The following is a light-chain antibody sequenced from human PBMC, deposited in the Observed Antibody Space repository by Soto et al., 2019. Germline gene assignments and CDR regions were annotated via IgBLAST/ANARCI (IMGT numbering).Light chain of an antibody. CDR1: SSDVGGYNY. V-gene: IGLV2-8*01. CDR2: EVT. Sequence: QSALTQPPSASGSPGQSVTISCAGTSSDVGGYNYVSWYQQHPGKAPQLMIYEVTKRPSGVPARFSGSKSGNTASLTVSGLQADDEADYYCSSYAGNNNLVFGGGTKLT. CDR3: SSYAGNNNLV. J-gene: IGLJ2*01.